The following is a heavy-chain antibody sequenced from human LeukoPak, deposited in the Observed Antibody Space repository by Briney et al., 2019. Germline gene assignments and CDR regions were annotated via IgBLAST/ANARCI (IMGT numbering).Heavy chain of an antibody. CDR3: ARSDGYGLVGI. V-gene: IGHV4-38-2*02. J-gene: IGHJ3*02. CDR1: GYSISSGNY. D-gene: IGHD3-10*01. Sequence: SETLSLTCTVSGYSISSGNYWDWIRQPPGKGLEWIGSIYSSGSTYYNPSLKSRVIILIDTAKNHFSLNLSSVTAADTAVYYCARSDGYGLVGIWGQGTMITVSS. CDR2: IYSSGST.